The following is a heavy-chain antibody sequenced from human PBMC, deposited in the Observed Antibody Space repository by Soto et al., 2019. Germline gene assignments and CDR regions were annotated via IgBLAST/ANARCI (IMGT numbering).Heavy chain of an antibody. V-gene: IGHV3-7*04. D-gene: IGHD3-10*01. CDR2: MNQDGSEK. CDR1: GFTFNSYW. J-gene: IGHJ4*02. Sequence: GGSLRLSCVASGFTFNSYWMSWVRQAPGKGLEWMANMNQDGSEKYYVDSVKGRFTISRDNAENSLYLQMNSLRAEDTAVYYCARDRYFGSESYYRGLYYFDYWGQGTMVTVSS. CDR3: ARDRYFGSESYYRGLYYFDY.